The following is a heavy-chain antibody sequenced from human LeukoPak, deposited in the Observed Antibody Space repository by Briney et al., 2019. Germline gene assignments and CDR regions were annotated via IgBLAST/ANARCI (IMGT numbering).Heavy chain of an antibody. D-gene: IGHD1-26*01. CDR3: AKVIVGATYYFDY. CDR2: ISGSGGST. Sequence: GGSLRLSCAASGFTFSSYAMSWVRQAPGRGLEWVSAISGSGGSTYYADSVKGRFTISRDNSKNTLYLQMNSLRAEDTAVYYCAKVIVGATYYFDYWGPGTLVTVSS. V-gene: IGHV3-23*01. CDR1: GFTFSSYA. J-gene: IGHJ4*02.